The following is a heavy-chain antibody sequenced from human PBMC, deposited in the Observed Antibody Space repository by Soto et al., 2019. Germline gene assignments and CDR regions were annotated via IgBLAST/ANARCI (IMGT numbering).Heavy chain of an antibody. Sequence: GGSLRLSCAASGFTFSSYAMHWVRQAPGNGKEWVAVISYDGSNKYYADSVKGRFTISRDNSKNTLYLQMNSLTAEDTAVYYCARGGYSDDSSGYYSAYYYYGMDVWGQGTTVTVSS. CDR3: ARGGYSDDSSGYYSAYYYYGMDV. CDR2: ISYDGSNK. V-gene: IGHV3-30-3*01. J-gene: IGHJ6*02. D-gene: IGHD3-22*01. CDR1: GFTFSSYA.